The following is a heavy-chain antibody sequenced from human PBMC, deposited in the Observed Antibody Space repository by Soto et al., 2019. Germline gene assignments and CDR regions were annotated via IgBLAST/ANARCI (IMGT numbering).Heavy chain of an antibody. CDR3: AREYERSIFFFLWFITRSALYI. V-gene: IGHV3-33*01. CDR1: VFTLSSYG. D-gene: IGHD3-3*02. J-gene: IGHJ3*02. CDR2: IWYDGSNK. Sequence: PGGSLRLSCAASVFTLSSYGMHWVRQAPDKGLEWVAVIWYDGSNKYYADSVKGRFTISRDNSKNTLYLQMNSLRAEDTAVYYCAREYERSIFFFLWFITRSALYI.